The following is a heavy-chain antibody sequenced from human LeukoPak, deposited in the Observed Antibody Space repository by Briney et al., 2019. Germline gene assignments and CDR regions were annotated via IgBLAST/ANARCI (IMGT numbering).Heavy chain of an antibody. CDR2: IYYSGST. Sequence: SETLSLTCTVSGGSISSSSYYWGWIRQPPGKGLEWIGSIYYSGSTYYNPSLKSRVTISVDTSKNQFSLKLSSVTAADTAVYYCARRTYYDFRSKRPPFDYWGQATLVTVSS. CDR3: ARRTYYDFRSKRPPFDY. V-gene: IGHV4-39*01. J-gene: IGHJ4*02. CDR1: GGSISSSSYY. D-gene: IGHD3-3*01.